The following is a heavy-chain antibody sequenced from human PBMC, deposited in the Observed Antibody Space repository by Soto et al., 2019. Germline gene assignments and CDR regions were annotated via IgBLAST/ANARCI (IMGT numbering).Heavy chain of an antibody. CDR1: GGSFSGYY. CDR3: AREEGGTRGYYYIDV. D-gene: IGHD1-1*01. J-gene: IGHJ6*03. Sequence: PSETLSLTCAVYGGSFSGYYWSWIRQHPGKGLEWIGYIYYSGSTYYNPSLESRLTISFDTSKNEFSLKLSSVTAADTAVYYCAREEGGTRGYYYIDVWGKGTTVTVSS. CDR2: IYYSGST. V-gene: IGHV4-31*11.